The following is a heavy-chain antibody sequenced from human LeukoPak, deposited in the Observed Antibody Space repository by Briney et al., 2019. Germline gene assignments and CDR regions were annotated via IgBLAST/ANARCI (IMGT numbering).Heavy chain of an antibody. D-gene: IGHD1-26*01. Sequence: GGSLRLSCSASGFTFSSYAMHWVRQAPGKGLEYVSAISSNGGSTYYADSVKGRFTISRDNSKNTLYLQMNSLRAEDTAVYYCAREKVGAVYYYGMDVWGQGTTVTVSS. J-gene: IGHJ6*02. CDR1: GFTFSSYA. CDR2: ISSNGGST. V-gene: IGHV3-64*04. CDR3: AREKVGAVYYYGMDV.